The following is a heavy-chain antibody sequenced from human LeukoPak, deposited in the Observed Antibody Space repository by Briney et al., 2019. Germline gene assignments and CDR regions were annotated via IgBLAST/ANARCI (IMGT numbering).Heavy chain of an antibody. CDR3: AELGITMIGGV. D-gene: IGHD3-10*02. J-gene: IGHJ6*04. CDR2: ISSTAYTI. Sequence: GGSLRLSCTASGFTFGDYYMSWIRQAPGKGLEWISYISSTAYTIYSADSVKGRFTISRDNAKNSLYLQMNSLRAEDTAVYYCAELGITMIGGVWGKGTTVTISS. V-gene: IGHV3-11*04. CDR1: GFTFGDYY.